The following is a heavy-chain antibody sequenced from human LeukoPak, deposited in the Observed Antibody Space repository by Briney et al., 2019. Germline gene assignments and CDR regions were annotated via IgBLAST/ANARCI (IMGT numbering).Heavy chain of an antibody. Sequence: SQTLSLTCTVFGDSLNSGSYYWSWIRLHSERGLEWIGYISYRGTTFYNPSLKSRVSISGDTSKTQFSLNINSVTAADTAVYYCARMPRGVAVVTPYYFDSWGQGTLVTVSS. CDR2: ISYRGTT. J-gene: IGHJ4*02. CDR3: ARMPRGVAVVTPYYFDS. CDR1: GDSLNSGSYY. V-gene: IGHV4-31*03. D-gene: IGHD2-21*02.